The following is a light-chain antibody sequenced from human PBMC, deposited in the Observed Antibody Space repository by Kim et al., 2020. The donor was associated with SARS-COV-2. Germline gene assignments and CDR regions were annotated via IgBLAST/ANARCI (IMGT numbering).Light chain of an antibody. V-gene: IGKV3-11*01. J-gene: IGKJ2*01. Sequence: EIVLTQSPATLSLSPGERATLSCRASQSVSSDLAWYQQKPGQAPRLLIYDASNRATGIPARFSGSGSGTDFTLTISSLEPEDFAVYYCQQRRNWPPYTFGQGPSWRS. CDR1: QSVSSD. CDR3: QQRRNWPPYT. CDR2: DAS.